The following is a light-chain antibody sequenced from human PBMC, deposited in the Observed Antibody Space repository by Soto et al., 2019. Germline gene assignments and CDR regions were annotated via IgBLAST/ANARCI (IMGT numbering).Light chain of an antibody. V-gene: IGLV1-44*01. CDR1: SSNIGINT. CDR3: AAWDDSLNGVL. Sequence: QSVLTQPPSASGTPGKRVTISCSGISSNIGINTENWYQQLPETAPKLLIYINNQRPSGVTDRFSGSKSGTSASLAISGLQSEDEADYYCAAWDDSLNGVLFGGGTKVTVL. CDR2: INN. J-gene: IGLJ2*01.